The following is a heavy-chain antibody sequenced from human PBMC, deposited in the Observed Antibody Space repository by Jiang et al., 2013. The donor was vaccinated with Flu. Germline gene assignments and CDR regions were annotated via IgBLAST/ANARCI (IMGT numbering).Heavy chain of an antibody. CDR2: LYRGSSGST. D-gene: IGHD6-19*01. CDR1: GASISSDGYY. CDR3: ARVIAVAGTRAFDI. J-gene: IGHJ3*02. V-gene: IGHV4-31*02. Sequence: GASISSDGYYWNWIRPAPREGPGVDWIHLYRGSSGSTYYTPSLKSRVTISLDTSENQFSLKLSSVTAADTAVYYCARVIAVAGTRAFDIWGQGTMVTISS.